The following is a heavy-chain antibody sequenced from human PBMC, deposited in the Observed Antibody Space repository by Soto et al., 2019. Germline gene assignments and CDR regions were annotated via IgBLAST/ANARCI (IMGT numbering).Heavy chain of an antibody. V-gene: IGHV1-3*01. CDR3: ARDLYITMVRGVDYYYYYGMDV. CDR2: INACNGNT. CDR1: GYTFTSYA. Sequence: ASVKVSCKASGYTFTSYAMHWVRQAPGQRLEWMGWINACNGNTKYSQKFQGRVTITRDTSASTAYMELRSLRSDDTAVYYCARDLYITMVRGVDYYYYYGMDVWGQGTTVTVSS. D-gene: IGHD3-10*01. J-gene: IGHJ6*02.